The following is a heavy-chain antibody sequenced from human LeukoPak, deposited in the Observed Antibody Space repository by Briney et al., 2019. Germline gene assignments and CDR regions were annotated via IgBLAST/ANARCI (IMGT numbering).Heavy chain of an antibody. J-gene: IGHJ4*02. CDR1: GGSGGSISSSNY. Sequence: SGTLSLTCAVSGGSGGSISSSNYWSWVRQPPGKGLEWIGEIYHSGSTNYDPSLKSRVTISVDTSKNQFSLKLSSVTAADTAVYYCARVRYYGHNFDYWGQGTLVTVSS. V-gene: IGHV4-4*02. D-gene: IGHD3-10*01. CDR2: IYHSGST. CDR3: ARVRYYGHNFDY.